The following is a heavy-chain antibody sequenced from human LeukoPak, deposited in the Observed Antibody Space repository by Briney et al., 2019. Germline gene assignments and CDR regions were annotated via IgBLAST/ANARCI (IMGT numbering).Heavy chain of an antibody. CDR3: AKGPLSRFDP. J-gene: IGHJ5*02. V-gene: IGHV3-23*01. D-gene: IGHD2/OR15-2a*01. Sequence: PGRSLRLSCAASGFTFSSYAMNWVRQAPGKGLEWVSSLNGSGGSTYYADSVKGRFTISRDNSKNTLYLQMNSLRAEDTAVYYCAKGPLSRFDPWGQGTLVTVSS. CDR2: LNGSGGST. CDR1: GFTFSSYA.